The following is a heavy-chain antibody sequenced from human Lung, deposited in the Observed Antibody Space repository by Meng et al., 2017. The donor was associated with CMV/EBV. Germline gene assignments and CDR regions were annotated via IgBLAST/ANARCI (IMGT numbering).Heavy chain of an antibody. CDR2: MNPNSGNT. J-gene: IGHJ6*02. CDR3: ARGKGSYSYYYGMDV. D-gene: IGHD2-21*01. V-gene: IGHV1-8*01. Sequence: ASXXVSXKASGYTFTSYDINWVRQATGQGLEWMGWMNPNSGNTGYAQKFQGRVTMTRDTSISTAYMELSSLRSEDTAVYYCARGKGSYSYYYGMDVWGQGXTVTVSS. CDR1: GYTFTSYD.